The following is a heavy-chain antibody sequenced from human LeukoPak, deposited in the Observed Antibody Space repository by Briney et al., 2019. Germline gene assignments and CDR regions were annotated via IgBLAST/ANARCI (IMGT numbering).Heavy chain of an antibody. J-gene: IGHJ5*02. Sequence: SETLSLTCTVSGGSISSSSYYWGWIRQPPGKGLEWIGSIYYSGSTYYNPSLKSRVTISVDTSKNQFSLKLSSVTAADTAVYYCATLPSIAARGFWFDPWGQGTLVTVSS. D-gene: IGHD6-6*01. CDR3: ATLPSIAARGFWFDP. V-gene: IGHV4-39*07. CDR2: IYYSGST. CDR1: GGSISSSSYY.